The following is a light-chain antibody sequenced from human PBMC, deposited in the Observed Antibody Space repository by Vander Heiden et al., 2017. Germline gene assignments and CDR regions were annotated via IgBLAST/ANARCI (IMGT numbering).Light chain of an antibody. V-gene: IGKV3-15*01. CDR3: QQDNNWPRT. Sequence: ELVMKKYAATLSVSPGERATLSCRASQSVSSNLAWYQQKPGQAPRLLIYGASTRATGIPARFSGSGSGTEFTLTISSLQSEDFAVYYCQQDNNWPRTFGQGTKVEIK. J-gene: IGKJ1*01. CDR1: QSVSSN. CDR2: GAS.